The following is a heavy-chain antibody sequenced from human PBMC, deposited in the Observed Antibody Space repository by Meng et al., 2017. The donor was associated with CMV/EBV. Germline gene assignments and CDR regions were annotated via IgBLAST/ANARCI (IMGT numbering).Heavy chain of an antibody. Sequence: SETLSLTCTVSGGSISSNSSNWGWVRPPPGMGLEWIGSIYYSGSTYHNPSLKSRITISVDTSKNQFSLKLSSVTAADTAVYYCARHKGACSSWRGGFDYWGQGTLVTVSS. V-gene: IGHV4-39*01. CDR3: ARHKGACSSWRGGFDY. D-gene: IGHD6-13*01. CDR2: IYYSGST. CDR1: GGSISSNSSN. J-gene: IGHJ4*02.